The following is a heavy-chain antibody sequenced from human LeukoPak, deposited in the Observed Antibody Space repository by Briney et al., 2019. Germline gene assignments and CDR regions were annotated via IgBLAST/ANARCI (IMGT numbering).Heavy chain of an antibody. CDR3: SSGSYLDY. J-gene: IGHJ4*02. CDR1: GGSIGSYY. Sequence: SETLSLTCTVSGGSIGSYYWSWIRQPPGKGLERIGYIYYSGSTNYNPSLKSRVTISVDTSKNQFSLKLTSVTAADTAVYYCSSGSYLDYWGQGTLVTVSS. V-gene: IGHV4-59*01. CDR2: IYYSGST. D-gene: IGHD1-26*01.